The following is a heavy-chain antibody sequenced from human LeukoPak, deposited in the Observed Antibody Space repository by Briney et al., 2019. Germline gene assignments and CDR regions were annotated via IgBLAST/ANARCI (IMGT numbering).Heavy chain of an antibody. CDR1: GYSFNTFM. J-gene: IGHJ4*02. Sequence: GESLKISCQTSGYSFNTFMIAWVRQAPGRGLEWMGLVYPLDSETRYGPSFQGHVTISADKSTSSAFLQWDSLKASDTAMYYCVRHNTGADYWGQGTLVTVSS. V-gene: IGHV5-51*01. CDR2: VYPLDSET. D-gene: IGHD1-14*01. CDR3: VRHNTGADY.